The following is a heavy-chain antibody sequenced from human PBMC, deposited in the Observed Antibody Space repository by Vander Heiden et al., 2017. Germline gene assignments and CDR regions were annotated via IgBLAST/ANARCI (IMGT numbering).Heavy chain of an antibody. CDR1: GFTFSGYS. CDR3: TIRPGDGYIEHFAY. V-gene: IGHV3-48*02. CDR2: NSTSGSTV. Sequence: EVQLVATGGGLVLPGVSVSLFCPAAGFTFSGYSMNWIRQAPGKGLQWISYNSTSGSTVVYADSMRGRFTITRDNAKNTLYLQMNTLRDDDTAVYYCTIRPGDGYIEHFAYWGQGTLVTVSS. D-gene: IGHD5-12*01. J-gene: IGHJ4*02.